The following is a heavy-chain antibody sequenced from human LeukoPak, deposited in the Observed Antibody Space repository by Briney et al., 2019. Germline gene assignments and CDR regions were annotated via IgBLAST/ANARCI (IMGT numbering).Heavy chain of an antibody. J-gene: IGHJ3*02. CDR2: INPSSGGT. CDR3: ARDPSYCGGDCYAFDI. Sequence: ASVKVSCKASGYTFINYYLHWVRQAPGQGLEWMGIINPSSGGTSYAQKFQGRVTMTRATSTSTVYMELSSLSPEDTAVYYCARDPSYCGGDCYAFDIWGQGTMVTVSS. V-gene: IGHV1-46*01. CDR1: GYTFINYY. D-gene: IGHD2-21*02.